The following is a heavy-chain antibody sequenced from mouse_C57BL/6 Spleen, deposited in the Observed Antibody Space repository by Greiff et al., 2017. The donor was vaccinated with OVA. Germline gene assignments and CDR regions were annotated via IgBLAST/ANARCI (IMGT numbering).Heavy chain of an antibody. CDR1: GYSITSGYY. Sequence: EVHLVESGPGLVKPSQSLSLTCSVTGYSITSGYYWHWIRQFPGNKLEWMGYISYDGSNNYNPSLKNRISITRDTSKNQFFLKLNSVTTEDTATYYCARDGAAYYFDYWGQGTTLTVSS. J-gene: IGHJ2*01. V-gene: IGHV3-6*01. D-gene: IGHD3-3*01. CDR3: ARDGAAYYFDY. CDR2: ISYDGSN.